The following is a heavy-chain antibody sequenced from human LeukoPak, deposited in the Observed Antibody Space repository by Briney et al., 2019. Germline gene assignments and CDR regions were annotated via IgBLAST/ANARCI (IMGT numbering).Heavy chain of an antibody. Sequence: PSETLFLTCTVSGGSISPYYWSWIRQPPGKGLEWIGYIYYSGSTNYNPSLKSRVTISVDTSKSQFSLKLSSATAADTAVYYCARGGGSGRGNWFDPWGQGSLVIVSS. CDR3: ARGGGSGRGNWFDP. V-gene: IGHV4-59*01. CDR1: GGSISPYY. CDR2: IYYSGST. J-gene: IGHJ5*02. D-gene: IGHD3-10*01.